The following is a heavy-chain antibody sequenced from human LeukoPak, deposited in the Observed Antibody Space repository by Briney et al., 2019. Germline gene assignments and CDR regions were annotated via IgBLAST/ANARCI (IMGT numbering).Heavy chain of an antibody. CDR3: ARVGNADIVVVSAYYFDY. CDR2: VNQDGGEK. V-gene: IGHV3-7*02. J-gene: IGHJ4*02. D-gene: IGHD2-15*01. Sequence: GGSLRLSCAASGLTLSSCAMTWVRQAPGKGLEWVANVNQDGGEKYYLDSVKGRFTISRDNAKNSLYLQMNSLRAEDTAVYYCARVGNADIVVVSAYYFDYWGQGTLVTVSS. CDR1: GLTLSSCA.